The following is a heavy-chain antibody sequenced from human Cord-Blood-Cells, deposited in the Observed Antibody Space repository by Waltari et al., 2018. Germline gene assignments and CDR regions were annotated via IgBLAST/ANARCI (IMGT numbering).Heavy chain of an antibody. CDR2: IYSGGST. Sequence: EVQLVESGGGLVQPGGSLRLSCAASGVTVSSNYMSWVRQAPGKGLEWVSVIYSGGSTYYADSVKGRFTISRHNSKNTLYLQMNSLRAEDTAVYYCARVTGTYYFDYWGQGTLVTVSS. J-gene: IGHJ4*02. V-gene: IGHV3-53*04. CDR1: GVTVSSNY. CDR3: ARVTGTYYFDY. D-gene: IGHD1-20*01.